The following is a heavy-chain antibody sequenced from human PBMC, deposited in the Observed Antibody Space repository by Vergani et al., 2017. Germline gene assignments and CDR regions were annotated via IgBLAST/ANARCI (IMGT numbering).Heavy chain of an antibody. CDR2: ISGSGGST. CDR3: AKDRIYYYGSGSTPVYYFDY. D-gene: IGHD3-10*01. V-gene: IGHV3-23*01. CDR1: GFTFSSYA. Sequence: EVQLLESGGGLVQPGGSLRLSCAASGFTFSSYAMSWVRQAPGKGLEWVSAISGSGGSTSYADSVKGRFTISRDNSKNTLYLQMNSLRAEDTAVYYCAKDRIYYYGSGSTPVYYFDYWGQGTLVTVSS. J-gene: IGHJ4*02.